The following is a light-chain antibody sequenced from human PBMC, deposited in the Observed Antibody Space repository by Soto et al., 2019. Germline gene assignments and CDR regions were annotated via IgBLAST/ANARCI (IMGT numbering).Light chain of an antibody. CDR3: QHYVTWPLT. V-gene: IGKV3-20*01. J-gene: IGKJ4*01. CDR2: GAS. CDR1: QGVSSSY. Sequence: EIVLTQSPGTLSLSPGERATLSCRASQGVSSSYLAWYQQKPGQAPRLLIYGASSRATGIPDRFSGSRSGAEFTLTISSLQSEDFAVYYCQHYVTWPLTFGGGTKVDIK.